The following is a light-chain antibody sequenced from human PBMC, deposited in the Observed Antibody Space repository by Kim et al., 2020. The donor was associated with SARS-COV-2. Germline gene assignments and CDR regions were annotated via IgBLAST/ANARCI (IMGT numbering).Light chain of an antibody. CDR2: DAS. CDR1: QSVSSNY. V-gene: IGKV3-20*01. CDR3: QQYGSSPQT. Sequence: SPAETATLSCRASQSVSSNYLAWNQQKPGQAPRLLIYDASSRATGIPDRFSGSGSGTDLTLTISRLEPEDFAVYYCQQYGSSPQTFGQGTKVDIK. J-gene: IGKJ1*01.